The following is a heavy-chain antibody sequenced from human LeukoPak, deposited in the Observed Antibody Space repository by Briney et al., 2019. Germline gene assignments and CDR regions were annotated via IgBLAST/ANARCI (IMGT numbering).Heavy chain of an antibody. D-gene: IGHD1-26*01. CDR3: AKVILVEGATTGFDY. CDR2: IYSDDST. J-gene: IGHJ4*02. V-gene: IGHV3-53*01. Sequence: PGGSLRLSCVASGFTVSGVYMSWVRQAPGKGLEWVSVIYSDDSTYYADSVKGRFTISRDYSKNTLNLQMNSLRAEDTAVYYCAKVILVEGATTGFDYWGQGTLVTVSS. CDR1: GFTVSGVY.